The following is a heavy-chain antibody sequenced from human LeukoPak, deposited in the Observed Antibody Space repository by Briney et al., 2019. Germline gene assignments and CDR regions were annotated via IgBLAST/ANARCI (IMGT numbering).Heavy chain of an antibody. CDR3: ARDRVGYGDYSFDC. CDR2: IWYDGSTK. D-gene: IGHD4-17*01. V-gene: IGHV3-33*01. CDR1: GFTFSGSG. Sequence: GGSLRLSCAASGFTFSGSGMHWVRQAPGKGLEWAALIWYDGSTKFYADSVKGRFTISRDNSENTLYLQMNSLRDEDTAVYFCARDRVGYGDYSFDCWGQGTLVTVSS. J-gene: IGHJ4*02.